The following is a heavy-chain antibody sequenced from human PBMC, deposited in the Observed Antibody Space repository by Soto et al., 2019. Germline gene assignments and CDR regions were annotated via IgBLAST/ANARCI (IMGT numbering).Heavy chain of an antibody. CDR2: INPNSGGT. V-gene: IGHV1-2*02. CDR1: GYTFTGYY. CDR3: AGGVLSGSYYNWFDP. Sequence: ASVKVSCKASGYTFTGYYLHWVRQAPGQGLEWMGWINPNSGGTDYAQKFQGRVTMTRDTSISTAYMELSRLRSDDTAVYYCAGGVLSGSYYNWFDPWGQGTLVTVSS. J-gene: IGHJ5*02. D-gene: IGHD1-26*01.